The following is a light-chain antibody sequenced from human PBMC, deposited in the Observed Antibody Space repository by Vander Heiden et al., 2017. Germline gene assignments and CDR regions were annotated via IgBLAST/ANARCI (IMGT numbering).Light chain of an antibody. V-gene: IGKV1-39*01. J-gene: IGKJ3*01. CDR1: QSISSY. CDR3: QQSYSTPFT. CDR2: AAS. Sequence: IRMTQAPSSLSASVGARVTITCGASQSISSYVNRYQQKAGKVNKLLSSAASCLQSGVPSSCGGGGAGTDFTLTISSLQTEDFATYYRQQSYSTPFTFGTGTKVDIK.